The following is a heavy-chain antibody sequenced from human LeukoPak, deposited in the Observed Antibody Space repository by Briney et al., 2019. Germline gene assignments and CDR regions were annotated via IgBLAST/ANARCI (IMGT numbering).Heavy chain of an antibody. CDR1: GGSISSYY. V-gene: IGHV4-59*01. CDR3: ARDLGGDYDY. Sequence: SETLSLTCTVSGGSISSYYWSWIRQPPGKGLEWIGYIYYSGSTNYNPSLKSRVTISVGTSKNQFSLKLSSVTAADTAVYYCARDLGGDYDYWGQGTLVTVSS. D-gene: IGHD4-17*01. CDR2: IYYSGST. J-gene: IGHJ4*02.